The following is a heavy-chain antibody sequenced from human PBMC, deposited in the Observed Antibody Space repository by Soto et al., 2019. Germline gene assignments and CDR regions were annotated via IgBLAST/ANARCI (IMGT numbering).Heavy chain of an antibody. CDR3: ARVTGGYSSLLDY. V-gene: IGHV4-34*01. J-gene: IGHJ4*02. CDR1: GGSFSGYY. CDR2: INHSGST. Sequence: PSETLSLTCAVYGGSFSGYYWSWIRQPPGKGLEWIGEINHSGSTNYNPSLKSRVTISVDTSKNQFSLKLSSVTAADMAVYYCARVTGGYSSLLDYWGQGTLVTVSS. D-gene: IGHD6-19*01.